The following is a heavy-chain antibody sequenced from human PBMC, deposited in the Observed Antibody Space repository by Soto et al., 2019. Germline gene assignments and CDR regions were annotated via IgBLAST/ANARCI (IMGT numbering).Heavy chain of an antibody. D-gene: IGHD2-2*01. J-gene: IGHJ6*02. CDR3: ARDHCSSTSCQYYYYYYGMDV. V-gene: IGHV1-69*13. CDR1: GGTFSSYA. Sequence: ASVKVSCKASGGTFSSYAISWVRQAPGQGLEWMGGIIPIFGTANYAQKFQGRVTITADESTSTAYMELSSLRSEDTAVYYCARDHCSSTSCQYYYYYYGMDVWGQGTTVTVSS. CDR2: IIPIFGTA.